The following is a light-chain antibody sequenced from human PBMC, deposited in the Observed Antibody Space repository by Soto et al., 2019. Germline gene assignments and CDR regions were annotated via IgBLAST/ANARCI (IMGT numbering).Light chain of an antibody. V-gene: IGKV1-39*01. CDR3: QQSYTSPRT. J-gene: IGKJ1*01. CDR1: QTIIGY. CDR2: AAS. Sequence: DIQMTQSPSSLSASIGDSVTITCRASQTIIGYLNWYQQKPGKAPSLLINAASNLQSGVPSRFRGSGSETDFTLTITSLQPEDFETYYCQQSYTSPRTLGPGSKVYIK.